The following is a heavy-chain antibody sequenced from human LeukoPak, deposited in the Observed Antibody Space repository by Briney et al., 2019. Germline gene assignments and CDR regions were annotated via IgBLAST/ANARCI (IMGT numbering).Heavy chain of an antibody. V-gene: IGHV4-30-4*01. CDR2: IYYSGST. CDR3: ARETRYSGSYGRFYFDY. Sequence: SQTLSLTCTVSGGSISSGDYYWSWIRQPPGKGLEWIGYIYYSGSTYYNPSLKSRVTISVDTSKNQFSLILTSVTAADTAVYYCARETRYSGSYGRFYFDYWGQGTLVTVSS. CDR1: GGSISSGDYY. J-gene: IGHJ4*02. D-gene: IGHD1-26*01.